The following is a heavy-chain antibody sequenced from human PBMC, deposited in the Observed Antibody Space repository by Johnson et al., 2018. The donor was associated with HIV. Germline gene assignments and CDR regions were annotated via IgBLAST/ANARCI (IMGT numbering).Heavy chain of an antibody. CDR2: ISGSGGST. Sequence: VQLVESGGGLVQPGGSLRLSCAVSGFTFSSYAMSWVRQAPGKGLEWVSAISGSGGSTYYADSVKGRFTISRDNSKNTLFMQMNSLRGEDTAVYYCASTRLGAFDIWGQGTMVTVSS. D-gene: IGHD6-6*01. CDR1: GFTFSSYA. CDR3: ASTRLGAFDI. J-gene: IGHJ3*02. V-gene: IGHV3-23*04.